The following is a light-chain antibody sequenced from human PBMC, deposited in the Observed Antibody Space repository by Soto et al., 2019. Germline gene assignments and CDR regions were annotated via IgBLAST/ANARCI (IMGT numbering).Light chain of an antibody. CDR2: EVS. CDR1: SSDVGGYNY. V-gene: IGLV2-8*01. Sequence: QSALTQPPSASGSPGQSVTIPCTGTSSDVGGYNYVSWYQQHPGKVPKLIIYEVSKRPSGVPDRFSGSKSGNTASLTVSGLQAEDEADYYCSSFADSSNLVFGGGTKLTVL. CDR3: SSFADSSNLV. J-gene: IGLJ2*01.